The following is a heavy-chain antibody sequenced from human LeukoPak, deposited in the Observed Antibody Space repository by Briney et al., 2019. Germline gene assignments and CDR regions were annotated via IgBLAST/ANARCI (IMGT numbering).Heavy chain of an antibody. D-gene: IGHD3-3*01. CDR2: ISGSGGST. Sequence: GGSLRLSCAASGFTFSSYAMTWVRQAPGKGLEWVSSISGSGGSTYYADSVKGRFTISRDNSKNTLYLQMNSLRAEDTAVYYCAKDGTYDFWSGYSIWGQGTMVTVSS. J-gene: IGHJ3*02. CDR1: GFTFSSYA. V-gene: IGHV3-23*01. CDR3: AKDGTYDFWSGYSI.